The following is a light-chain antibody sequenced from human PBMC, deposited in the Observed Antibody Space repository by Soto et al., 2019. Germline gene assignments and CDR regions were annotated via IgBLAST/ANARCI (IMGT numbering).Light chain of an antibody. CDR3: QHYGSSSWT. CDR2: GAS. CDR1: QSVSSSY. V-gene: IGKV3-20*01. Sequence: EIVLTQSPGTLSLSPGERATLSCRASQSVSSSYLAWYQQKPGQAPSLLIYGASSRITGIPDRFSGSGSGTDFTLTISRLEPEDFAVYYCQHYGSSSWTFGQGTKVEIK. J-gene: IGKJ1*01.